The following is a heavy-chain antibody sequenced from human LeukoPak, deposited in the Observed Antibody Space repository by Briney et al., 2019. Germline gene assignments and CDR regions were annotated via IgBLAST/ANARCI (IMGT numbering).Heavy chain of an antibody. CDR2: INPSGGST. CDR1: GYTFTSYY. CDR3: ARDEAEYGSGMLFAFDI. D-gene: IGHD3-10*01. V-gene: IGHV1-46*01. J-gene: IGHJ3*02. Sequence: ASVKVSCKASGYTFTSYYMHWVRQAPGQGLGWMGIINPSGGSTSYAQKFQGRVTMTRDTSTSTVYMELSSLRSEDTAVYYCARDEAEYGSGMLFAFDIWGQGTMVTVSS.